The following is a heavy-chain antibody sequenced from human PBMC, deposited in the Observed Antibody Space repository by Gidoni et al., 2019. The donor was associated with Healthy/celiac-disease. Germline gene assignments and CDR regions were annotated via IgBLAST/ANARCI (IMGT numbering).Heavy chain of an antibody. D-gene: IGHD3-10*01. Sequence: QVQLQQWGAGLLKPSETLSLTCAVYGGSFSGYYSSWIRQPPGKGLEWIGEINHSGSTNYNPSLKSRVTISVDTSKNQFSLKLSSVTAADTAVYYCARGMVRGVMRYYYGMDVWGQGTTVTVSS. J-gene: IGHJ6*02. CDR3: ARGMVRGVMRYYYGMDV. CDR2: INHSGST. V-gene: IGHV4-34*01. CDR1: GGSFSGYY.